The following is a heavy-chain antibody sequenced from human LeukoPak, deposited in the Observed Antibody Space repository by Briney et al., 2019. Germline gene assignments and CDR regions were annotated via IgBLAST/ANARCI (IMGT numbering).Heavy chain of an antibody. V-gene: IGHV4-4*02. CDR1: GVSISTSEW. CDR2: IHRDGRT. J-gene: IGHJ4*02. Sequence: SGTLSLTCAVSGVSISTSEWWIWVRQPPGQGLEWIGEIHRDGRTRYNPSLTSRVTMSMDYSKNQFSLNVRFVTAADTAIYYCGKTDIYFNPIDYWGPGSLVTVSS. D-gene: IGHD3-9*01. CDR3: GKTDIYFNPIDY.